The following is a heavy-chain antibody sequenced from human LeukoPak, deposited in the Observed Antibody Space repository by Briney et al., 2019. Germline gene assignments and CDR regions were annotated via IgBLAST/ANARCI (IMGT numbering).Heavy chain of an antibody. D-gene: IGHD4-17*01. CDR2: TYYRSKWYN. CDR1: GDSVSSNSVG. Sequence: SQTLSLTCAISGDSVSSNSVGWHWIRQSPSRGLEWLGRTYYRSKWYNDYGASVKSRITINSDTSKNQFSLQPSSVTPEDTAVYFCTRNKYYGSDYWGQGTLVTVSS. V-gene: IGHV6-1*01. CDR3: TRNKYYGSDY. J-gene: IGHJ4*02.